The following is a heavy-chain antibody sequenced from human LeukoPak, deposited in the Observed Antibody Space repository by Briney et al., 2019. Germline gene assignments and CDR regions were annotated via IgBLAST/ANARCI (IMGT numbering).Heavy chain of an antibody. CDR3: ATRPRELLSGIP. Sequence: QPGRSLRLSCAASGFTFSSYAMHWVRQAPGKGLEWVAVISYDGSNKYYADSVKGRFTISRDNSKKTLYLQMSSLRAEDTAVYYCATRPRELLSGIPWGQGTMVTVSS. CDR1: GFTFSSYA. J-gene: IGHJ3*01. CDR2: ISYDGSNK. V-gene: IGHV3-30*04. D-gene: IGHD1-26*01.